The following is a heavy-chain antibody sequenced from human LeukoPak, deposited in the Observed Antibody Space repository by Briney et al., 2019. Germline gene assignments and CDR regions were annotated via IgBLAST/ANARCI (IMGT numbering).Heavy chain of an antibody. CDR1: GYTFSGNY. V-gene: IGHV1-2*02. Sequence: TSVNVSCKASGYTFSGNYIHWVRQAPGQGLEWMGWINPSTGGTNYAQKFQGRVTLTRDTSISASYMELSRLTSNDTAVYFCARDHAYYYYGMDVWGQGTTVTVSS. J-gene: IGHJ6*02. CDR3: ARDHAYYYYGMDV. CDR2: INPSTGGT.